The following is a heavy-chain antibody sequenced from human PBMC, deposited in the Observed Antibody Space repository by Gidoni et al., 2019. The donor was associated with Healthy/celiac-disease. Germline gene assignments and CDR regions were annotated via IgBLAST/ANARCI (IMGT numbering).Heavy chain of an antibody. CDR3: ASGPRGFRDNILTGYPRRNWFDP. D-gene: IGHD3-9*01. V-gene: IGHV4-34*01. Sequence: QVQLQQWGAGLLKPSETLSLTCAVYGGSFSVYYWSWIRQPPGKGLEWIGEINHSGSTNYNPSLKSRVTISVDTSKNQFSLKLSSVTAADTAVYYCASGPRGFRDNILTGYPRRNWFDPWGQGTLVTVSS. CDR2: INHSGST. CDR1: GGSFSVYY. J-gene: IGHJ5*02.